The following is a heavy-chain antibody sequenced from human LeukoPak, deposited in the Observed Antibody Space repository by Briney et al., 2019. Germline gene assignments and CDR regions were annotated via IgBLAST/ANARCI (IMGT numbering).Heavy chain of an antibody. J-gene: IGHJ1*01. D-gene: IGHD3-10*01. CDR1: GFTFSSYW. V-gene: IGHV3-7*01. CDR2: IKQDGSEK. Sequence: GGSLRLSCAASGFTFSSYWMSWVRQAPGKGLERVANIKQDGSEKYYADSVKGRFTISRDNSKNTLYLQMNSLRAEDTAVYYCAKDQEKGQYYGSGSYSATLQHWGQGTLVTVSS. CDR3: AKDQEKGQYYGSGSYSATLQH.